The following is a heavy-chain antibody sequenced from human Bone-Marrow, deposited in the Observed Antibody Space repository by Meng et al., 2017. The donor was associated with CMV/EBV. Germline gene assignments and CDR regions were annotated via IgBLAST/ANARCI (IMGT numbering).Heavy chain of an antibody. CDR2: IYYSGST. V-gene: IGHV4-59*12. J-gene: IGHJ5*02. CDR1: GGSISSYY. Sequence: GSLRLSCTVSGGSISSYYWSWIRQPPGKGLEWIGYIYYSGSTYYNPSLKSRVTISVDTSKNQFSLKLSSVTAADTAVYYCARDTEYCSSTSCLNWFDPWGQGTLVTVSS. D-gene: IGHD2-2*01. CDR3: ARDTEYCSSTSCLNWFDP.